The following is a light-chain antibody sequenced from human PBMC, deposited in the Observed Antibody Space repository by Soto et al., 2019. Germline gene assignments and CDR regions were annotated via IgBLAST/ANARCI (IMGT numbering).Light chain of an antibody. CDR2: GAS. Sequence: EIVLTQSPGTLSVSPGERATLSCRASQSVSSKLAWYQQKPGQAPRILFYGASTGATGIPARFSGSGSETEFTLSISSLQSEDFAVYYCQQYNNWPGTFGQGTKVEIK. J-gene: IGKJ1*01. V-gene: IGKV3-15*01. CDR3: QQYNNWPGT. CDR1: QSVSSK.